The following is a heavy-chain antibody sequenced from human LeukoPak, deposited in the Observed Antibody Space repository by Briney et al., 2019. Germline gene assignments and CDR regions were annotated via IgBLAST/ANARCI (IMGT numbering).Heavy chain of an antibody. CDR3: ARDLGGSCIDY. CDR1: GYTFTSYY. J-gene: IGHJ4*02. V-gene: IGHV1-46*01. CDR2: INPSGGSR. Sequence: ASVKVSCKASGYTFTSYYMHWVRHAPGQGLEWMGIINPSGGSRSYAQKFQGRVTMTRDTSTSTVYMELSSLRSEDTAVYYCARDLGGSCIDYWGQGTLVTVSS. D-gene: IGHD2-15*01.